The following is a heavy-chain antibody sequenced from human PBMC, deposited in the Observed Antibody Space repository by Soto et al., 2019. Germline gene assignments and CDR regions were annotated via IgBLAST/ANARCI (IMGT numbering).Heavy chain of an antibody. Sequence: RRGSRILSCAASVVTFSSCSMSWVRQAPGKGLEWVSGITGSGGSTFSSYSVECRFTISRDNSKNTLYLQMNSLRAEDTAVYYCAKEVGRIVGTYFDYWGQGTLVTVSS. D-gene: IGHD1-7*01. CDR3: AKEVGRIVGTYFDY. V-gene: IGHV3-23*01. J-gene: IGHJ4*02. CDR2: ITGSGGST. CDR1: VVTFSSCS.